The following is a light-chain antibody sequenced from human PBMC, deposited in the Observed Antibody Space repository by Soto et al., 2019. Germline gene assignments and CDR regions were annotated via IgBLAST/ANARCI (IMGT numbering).Light chain of an antibody. Sequence: DIRMTQSPSTLSASVGDRVSITCRASQSINSWLAWYQQKPGKAPKLLIFKASTLESGVPSRFSGSGSGTEFTLTINSLQPDDFATYYCQQYNSFWTFGQGTKVEIK. CDR3: QQYNSFWT. CDR1: QSINSW. CDR2: KAS. J-gene: IGKJ1*01. V-gene: IGKV1-5*03.